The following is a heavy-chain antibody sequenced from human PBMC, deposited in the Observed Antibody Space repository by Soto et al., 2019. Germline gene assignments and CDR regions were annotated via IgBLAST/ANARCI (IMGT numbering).Heavy chain of an antibody. Sequence: SDTLSLTCAVYGGPFSGYYWSWIRQPPGKGLEWIGEINHSGSTNYNPSLKSRVTISVDTSKNQFSLKLSSVTAADTAVYYCARERGDSGGVWHYYGMEVWGQGTTVTVSS. CDR1: GGPFSGYY. V-gene: IGHV4-34*01. CDR3: ARERGDSGGVWHYYGMEV. J-gene: IGHJ6*02. D-gene: IGHD3-10*01. CDR2: INHSGST.